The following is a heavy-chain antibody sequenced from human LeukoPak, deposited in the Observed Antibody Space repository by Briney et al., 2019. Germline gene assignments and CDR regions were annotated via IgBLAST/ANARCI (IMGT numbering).Heavy chain of an antibody. CDR1: GFTFSDYY. CDR2: ISSSGSYI. V-gene: IGHV3-11*04. Sequence: PGGSLRLSCAASGFTFSDYYMSWIRQAPGKGLEWVSYISSSGSYIYYADSVKGRFTISRDNAKNSLYLQMNSLRAEDTAVYYCARDPIAAADQLVEYFQHWGQGTLVTVSS. CDR3: ARDPIAAADQLVEYFQH. J-gene: IGHJ1*01. D-gene: IGHD6-13*01.